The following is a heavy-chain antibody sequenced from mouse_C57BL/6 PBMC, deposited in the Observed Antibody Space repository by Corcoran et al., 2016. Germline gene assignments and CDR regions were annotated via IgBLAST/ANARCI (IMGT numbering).Heavy chain of an antibody. V-gene: IGHV1-81*01. CDR2: IYPRSGNT. CDR1: GYTFTSYG. J-gene: IGHJ2*01. CDR3: ARRAPTRDYFDY. Sequence: QVQLQQSGAELARPGASVKLSCKASGYTFTSYGISWVKQRTGQCIEWIGEIYPRSGNTYYNEKFKGKDTLTADKSCSTAYMELHRLTSEDSAVYFCARRAPTRDYFDYWGQGTTLTVSS. D-gene: IGHD2-10*01.